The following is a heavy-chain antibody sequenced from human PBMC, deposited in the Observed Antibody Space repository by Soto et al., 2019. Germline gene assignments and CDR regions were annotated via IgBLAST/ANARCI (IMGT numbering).Heavy chain of an antibody. CDR1: GYTFTGYY. CDR2: INPNSGGT. CDR3: ASPHLTHDAFDI. J-gene: IGHJ3*02. V-gene: IGHV1-2*02. D-gene: IGHD7-27*01. Sequence: ASVKVSCKASGYTFTGYYMHWVLQAPGQGLEWMGWINPNSGGTNYAQKFQGRVTMTRDTSISTAYMELSRLRSDDTAVYYCASPHLTHDAFDIWGQGTMVTVSS.